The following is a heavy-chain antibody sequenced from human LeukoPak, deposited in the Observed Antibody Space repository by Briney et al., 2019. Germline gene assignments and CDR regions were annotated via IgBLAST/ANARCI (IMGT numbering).Heavy chain of an antibody. CDR1: GYTFTSYG. J-gene: IGHJ4*02. D-gene: IGHD3-10*01. CDR3: ARAPYYYGSGSYFYY. Sequence: ASVKVSCKASGYTFTSYGISWVRQAPGQGLEWMGWISAYNGNTNYAQKLQGRVTMTTDTSTSTAYMELRSLRSHDTAVYYCARAPYYYGSGSYFYYWGQGTLVTVSS. V-gene: IGHV1-18*01. CDR2: ISAYNGNT.